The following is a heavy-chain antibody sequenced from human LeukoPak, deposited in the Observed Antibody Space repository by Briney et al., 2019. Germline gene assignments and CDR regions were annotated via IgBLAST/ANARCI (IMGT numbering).Heavy chain of an antibody. Sequence: SETLSLTCAVYGVSFSCYYWSWIRQPPGKGLVWIGEINHSGSTTCTPSLKSRVNISVDTSKNQFSLKLSSVSAADTAVYYCEIWFGEAFDYWGQRTLVSVS. CDR2: INHSGST. CDR3: EIWFGEAFDY. V-gene: IGHV4-34*01. D-gene: IGHD3-10*01. CDR1: GVSFSCYY. J-gene: IGHJ4*02.